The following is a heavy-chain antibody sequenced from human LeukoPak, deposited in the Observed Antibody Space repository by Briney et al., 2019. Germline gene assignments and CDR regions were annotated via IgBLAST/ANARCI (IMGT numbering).Heavy chain of an antibody. CDR1: GVSISSYY. V-gene: IGHV4-59*01. CDR3: ARVEDYYDSSGYYTLGWYFDL. Sequence: SETLSLTCTVSGVSISSYYWSWIRQPPAKGLEWIGYIYYSGSTNYIPSLKSRVTISVDTPKNQFSLNLSSVTAADTAVYYCARVEDYYDSSGYYTLGWYFDLWGRGTLVTVSS. CDR2: IYYSGST. J-gene: IGHJ2*01. D-gene: IGHD3-22*01.